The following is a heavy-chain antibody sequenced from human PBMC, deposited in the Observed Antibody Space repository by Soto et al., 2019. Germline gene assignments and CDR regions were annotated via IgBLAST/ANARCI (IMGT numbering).Heavy chain of an antibody. V-gene: IGHV1-69*06. CDR2: IIPIFGTA. D-gene: IGHD3-22*01. Sequence: QVQLVQSGAEVKKPGSSVKVSCKASGGTFSSYAISWVRQAPGQGLEWMGGIIPIFGTANYAQKFPGRVTITAHKSTSTAYIELSSLRSEDTAVYYCARSRVASSSGYYYFDYWGQGTLVTVSS. CDR1: GGTFSSYA. J-gene: IGHJ4*02. CDR3: ARSRVASSSGYYYFDY.